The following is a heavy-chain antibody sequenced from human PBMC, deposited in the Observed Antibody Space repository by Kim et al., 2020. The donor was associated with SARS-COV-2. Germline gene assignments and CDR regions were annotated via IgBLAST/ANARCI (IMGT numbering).Heavy chain of an antibody. CDR3: ARRGYSYGYVHHGAFDI. Sequence: SETLSLTCTVSGGSISSSSYYWGWIRQPPGKGLEWIGSIYYSGSTYYNPSLKSRVTISVDTSKNQFSLKLSSVTATDTAVYYCARRGYSYGYVHHGAFDIWGQGTMVTVSS. J-gene: IGHJ3*02. CDR2: IYYSGST. D-gene: IGHD5-18*01. V-gene: IGHV4-39*01. CDR1: GGSISSSSYY.